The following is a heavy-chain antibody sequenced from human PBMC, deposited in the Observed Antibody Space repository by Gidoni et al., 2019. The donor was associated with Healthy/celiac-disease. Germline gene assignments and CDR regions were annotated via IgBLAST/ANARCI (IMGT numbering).Heavy chain of an antibody. V-gene: IGHV4-30-4*01. D-gene: IGHD1-20*01. Sequence: QVQLQESGPGLVKPSQTLSITCTVAGGSISSGDYYWSWIRQPPGQGLEWIGYIYYSGSTYYTPSLKSRVTISVDTSKNPCSLKLSSVTAADTAVYYCARDRGRTLGYNYDAFDIWGQGTMVTVSS. J-gene: IGHJ3*02. CDR1: GGSISSGDYY. CDR3: ARDRGRTLGYNYDAFDI. CDR2: IYYSGST.